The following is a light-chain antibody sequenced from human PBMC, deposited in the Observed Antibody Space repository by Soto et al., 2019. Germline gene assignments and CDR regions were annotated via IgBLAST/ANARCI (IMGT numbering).Light chain of an antibody. CDR2: TNN. CDR1: SSSIGSNS. J-gene: IGLJ1*01. Sequence: QSVLTQPPSASGTPGQRVTISCSGSSSSIGSNSENWYQQLPRTAPKVLIYTNNQRPSGVPDRFSGSKSGTSASLAISGLQSEDEADYYCAAWDGSLNVYVFGTGTKLTVL. V-gene: IGLV1-44*01. CDR3: AAWDGSLNVYV.